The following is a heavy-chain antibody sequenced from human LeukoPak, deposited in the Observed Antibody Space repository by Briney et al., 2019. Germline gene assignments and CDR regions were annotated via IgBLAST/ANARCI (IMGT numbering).Heavy chain of an antibody. D-gene: IGHD4-23*01. CDR2: ISNDGSDK. CDR3: AKGSATTVVTIDY. J-gene: IGHJ4*02. CDR1: GFTSSAYD. Sequence: GRSLRLSCAASGFTSSAYDMPWVRQAPGKGLEWVALISNDGSDKYYADSVKGRFTISRDNSKNTMYLQMNSLRDEDTAVYYCAKGSATTVVTIDYWGQGTLVTVSS. V-gene: IGHV3-30*18.